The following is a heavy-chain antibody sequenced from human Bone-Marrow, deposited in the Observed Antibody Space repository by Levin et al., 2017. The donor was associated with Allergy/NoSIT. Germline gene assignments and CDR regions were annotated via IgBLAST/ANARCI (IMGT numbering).Heavy chain of an antibody. CDR2: INPNNGAT. V-gene: IGHV1-2*02. CDR1: GFAFTDYY. J-gene: IGHJ2*01. Sequence: ASVKVSCKASGFAFTDYYMHWVRQAPGQGLEWLGWINPNNGATKYALKFQDRVTMTRVTSISTAYMEFRRLRSDDTAVFYCARDPAVTRDGYFDLWGRGTLVSVSS. D-gene: IGHD4-17*01. CDR3: ARDPAVTRDGYFDL.